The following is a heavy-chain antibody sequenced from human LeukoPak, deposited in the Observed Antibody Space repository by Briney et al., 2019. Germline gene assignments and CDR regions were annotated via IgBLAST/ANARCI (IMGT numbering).Heavy chain of an antibody. CDR2: IIPIFGTA. CDR3: ARVASPNTYYYDSSGYYWGYFDY. J-gene: IGHJ4*02. Sequence: GASVKVSCKASGGTFSSYAISWVRQAPGQGLEWMGGIIPIFGTANYAQKFQGRATITTDESTSTAYMELSSLRSEDTAVYYCARVASPNTYYYDSSGYYWGYFDYWGQGTLVTVSS. CDR1: GGTFSSYA. V-gene: IGHV1-69*05. D-gene: IGHD3-22*01.